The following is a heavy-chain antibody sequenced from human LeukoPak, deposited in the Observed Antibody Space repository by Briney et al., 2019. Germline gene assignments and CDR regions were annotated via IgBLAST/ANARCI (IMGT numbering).Heavy chain of an antibody. CDR3: ATPGRIPEAANWFDS. V-gene: IGHV3-15*01. J-gene: IGHJ5*01. CDR2: IKSRTDGGTT. CDR1: GFTFPNAW. Sequence: TGGSLRLSCAASGFTFPNAWMSWLRQAPGKGLEWVGHIKSRTDGGTTDYAAPVKGGFTISRDDSENTLYLQMNSLKTEDTAVYYCATPGRIPEAANWFDSWGQGTLVTVSS. D-gene: IGHD6-13*01.